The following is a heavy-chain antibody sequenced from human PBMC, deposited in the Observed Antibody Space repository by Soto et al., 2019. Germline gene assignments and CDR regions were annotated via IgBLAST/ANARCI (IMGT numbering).Heavy chain of an antibody. Sequence: PGGSLRLSCAASGFTFSSYAVHWVLQAPGKGLEYVSAISSNGGSTYYANSVKGRFTISRDNSKNTLYLQMGSLRAEDMAVYYCARGGLIISYAYFDYWGQGPLVTVSS. CDR2: ISSNGGST. J-gene: IGHJ4*02. V-gene: IGHV3-64*01. CDR3: ARGGLIISYAYFDY. D-gene: IGHD3-10*01. CDR1: GFTFSSYA.